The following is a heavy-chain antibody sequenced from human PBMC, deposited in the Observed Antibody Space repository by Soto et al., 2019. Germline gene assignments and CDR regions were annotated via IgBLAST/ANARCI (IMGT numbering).Heavy chain of an antibody. J-gene: IGHJ6*02. V-gene: IGHV1-46*01. CDR3: AGWPTSRLGMDV. CDR1: GYTFTSYY. Sequence: ASVKVSCKASGYTFTSYYMHWVRQAPGQGLEWMGIINPSGGSTSYAQKFQGRVTMTRDTSTSTVYMELSSLRSEDTAVYYCAGWPTSRLGMDVWGQGTTVTGSS. CDR2: INPSGGST.